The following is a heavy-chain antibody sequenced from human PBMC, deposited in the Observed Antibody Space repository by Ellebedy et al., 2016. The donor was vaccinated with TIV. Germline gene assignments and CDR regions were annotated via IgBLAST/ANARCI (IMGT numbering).Heavy chain of an antibody. D-gene: IGHD6-13*01. V-gene: IGHV4-34*01. CDR1: GGSFSGYY. Sequence: SETLSLTCAVYGGSFSGYYWSWIRQPPGKGLEWIGEINHSGSTNYNPSLKSRVTISVDTSKNQFSLKLSSVTAADTAVYYCARTQQLGFDFDYWGQGTLVTVSS. CDR3: ARTQQLGFDFDY. CDR2: INHSGST. J-gene: IGHJ4*02.